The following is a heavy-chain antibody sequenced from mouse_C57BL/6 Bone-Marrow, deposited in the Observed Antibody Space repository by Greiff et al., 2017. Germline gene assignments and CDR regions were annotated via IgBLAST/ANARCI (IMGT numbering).Heavy chain of an antibody. V-gene: IGHV1-64*01. Sequence: QVQLQQPGAELVKPGASVKLSCKASGYTFTSYWMHWVKQRPGQGLEWIGMIHPNSGSTNYNEKFKSKATLTVDKSSSTAYMQLSSLTSEDSAVYYCAALDYGYGEDYWGQGTTLTVSS. D-gene: IGHD2-2*01. CDR2: IHPNSGST. CDR1: GYTFTSYW. CDR3: AALDYGYGEDY. J-gene: IGHJ2*01.